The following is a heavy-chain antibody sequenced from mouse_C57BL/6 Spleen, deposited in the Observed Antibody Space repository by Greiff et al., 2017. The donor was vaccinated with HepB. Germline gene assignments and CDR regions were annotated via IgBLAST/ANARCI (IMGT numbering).Heavy chain of an antibody. J-gene: IGHJ3*01. CDR2: IYPGDGDT. Sequence: VQLQESGPELVKPGASVKISCKASGYAFSSSWMNWVKQRPGKGLEWIGRIYPGDGDTNYNGKFKGKATLTADKSSSTAYMQLSSLTSEDSAVYFCARTEEAYWGQGTLVTVSA. CDR1: GYAFSSSW. CDR3: ARTEEAY. V-gene: IGHV1-82*01.